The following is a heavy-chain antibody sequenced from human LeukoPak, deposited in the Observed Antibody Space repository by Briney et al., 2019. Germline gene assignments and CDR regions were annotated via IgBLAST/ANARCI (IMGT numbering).Heavy chain of an antibody. Sequence: KPSETLSLTFAVYGGSFSGYYGSWIRQPPGKGLEWIGEINHSGSTNYNPSLKSRVTISVDTSKNQFSLKLSSVTAADTAVYYCARVSPAYSSSQYYFDYWGQGTLVTVSS. CDR2: INHSGST. CDR1: GGSFSGYY. D-gene: IGHD6-13*01. CDR3: ARVSPAYSSSQYYFDY. J-gene: IGHJ4*02. V-gene: IGHV4-34*01.